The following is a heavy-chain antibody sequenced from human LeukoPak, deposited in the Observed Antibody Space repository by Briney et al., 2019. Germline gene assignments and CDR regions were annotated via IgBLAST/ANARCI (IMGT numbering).Heavy chain of an antibody. CDR2: IKQDGSEK. Sequence: GGSLRLSCAASGFTFSSYWMSWVRQAPGKGLEWVANIKQDGSEKYYVDSVKGRFTISRDNAKSSLYLQMNSLRAEDTAVYYCARVSRDFYSNYYYYYGMDVRGQGTTVTVSS. V-gene: IGHV3-7*01. J-gene: IGHJ6*02. D-gene: IGHD4-11*01. CDR3: ARVSRDFYSNYYYYYGMDV. CDR1: GFTFSSYW.